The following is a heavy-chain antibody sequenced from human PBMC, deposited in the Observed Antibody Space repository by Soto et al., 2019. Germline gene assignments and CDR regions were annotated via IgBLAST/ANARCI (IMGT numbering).Heavy chain of an antibody. J-gene: IGHJ4*02. Sequence: EVQLVESGGGLVKPGGSLRLSCAASGFTFSTYSMNWVRQAPGMGLEWVSSISSNSIYIYYADSVKGRFSISRDNAKNSLYLQMNSLSAGDTAVYYCARDISGWLDYWGQGTLVTVSS. CDR3: ARDISGWLDY. D-gene: IGHD6-19*01. V-gene: IGHV3-21*01. CDR2: ISSNSIYI. CDR1: GFTFSTYS.